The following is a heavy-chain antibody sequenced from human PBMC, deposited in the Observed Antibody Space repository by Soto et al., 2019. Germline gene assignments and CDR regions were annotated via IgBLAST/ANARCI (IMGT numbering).Heavy chain of an antibody. J-gene: IGHJ4*02. CDR1: GFTFNNYA. V-gene: IGHV3-23*01. CDR3: AKDRLAGNFDY. Sequence: EVQLLDSGGGLVQPGGSLGLSCAASGFTFNNYAMNWVRQAPGMGLEWVATISNTGGGTYYADSVKGRFTISRDNSKNRLYLQMSSLRVEDTAVYYCAKDRLAGNFDYWGQGTQVTVSS. CDR2: ISNTGGGT. D-gene: IGHD6-6*01.